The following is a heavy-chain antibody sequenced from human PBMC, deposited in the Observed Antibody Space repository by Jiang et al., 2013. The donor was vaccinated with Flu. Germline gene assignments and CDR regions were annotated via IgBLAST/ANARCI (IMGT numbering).Heavy chain of an antibody. CDR1: GFTFSSYS. D-gene: IGHD2-8*01. Sequence: AASGFTFSSYSMNWVRQAPGKGLEWVSSISSSSSYIYYADSVKGRFTISRDNAKNSLYLQMNSLRAEDTAVYYCARSDDCTNGVCYWYFDLWGRGTLVTVSS. CDR3: ARSDDCTNGVCYWYFDL. CDR2: ISSSSSYI. J-gene: IGHJ2*01. V-gene: IGHV3-21*01.